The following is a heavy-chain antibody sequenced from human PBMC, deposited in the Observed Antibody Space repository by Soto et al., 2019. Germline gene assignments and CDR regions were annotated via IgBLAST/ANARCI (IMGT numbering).Heavy chain of an antibody. CDR3: ARARPDGSRLDP. V-gene: IGHV4-30-4*01. CDR1: GGSISSGDYY. D-gene: IGHD6-13*01. Sequence: QVQLQESGPGLVKPSQTLSLTCTVSGGSISSGDYYWSWIRQPPGKGLEWIGYIYYSGSTYYNPSLKRRVTLPVDASQHQFPLKLRSATAADTAVYCCARARPDGSRLDPWGQGTLVTVSS. CDR2: IYYSGST. J-gene: IGHJ5*02.